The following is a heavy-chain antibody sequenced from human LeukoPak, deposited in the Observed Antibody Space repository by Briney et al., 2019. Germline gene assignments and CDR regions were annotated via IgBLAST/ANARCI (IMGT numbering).Heavy chain of an antibody. CDR3: ARDHRRDGYKNY. D-gene: IGHD5-24*01. V-gene: IGHV3-21*01. Sequence: TGGSLRLXCAASGFTFSSYSMNWVRQAPGKGLEWVSSISSSSSYIYYADSVKGRFTISRDNAKNSLYLQMNSLRAEDTAVYYCARDHRRDGYKNYWGQGTLVTVSS. CDR1: GFTFSSYS. CDR2: ISSSSSYI. J-gene: IGHJ4*02.